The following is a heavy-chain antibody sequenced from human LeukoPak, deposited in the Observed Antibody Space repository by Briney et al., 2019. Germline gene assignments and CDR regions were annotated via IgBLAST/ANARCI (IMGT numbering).Heavy chain of an antibody. CDR1: GGSISSNSYY. CDR2: IYHIGST. V-gene: IGHV4-39*07. D-gene: IGHD3-3*01. Sequence: KTSETLSLTCTVSGGSISSNSYYWGWIRQPPGKGLEWIGSIYHIGSTYYNPSLKSRVTISVDTSKNQFSLKLSSVTAADTAVYYCAGDFWSGYYFRDWGQGTLVTVSS. J-gene: IGHJ4*02. CDR3: AGDFWSGYYFRD.